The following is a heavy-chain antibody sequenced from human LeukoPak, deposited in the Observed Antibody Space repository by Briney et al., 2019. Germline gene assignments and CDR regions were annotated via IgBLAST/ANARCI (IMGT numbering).Heavy chain of an antibody. V-gene: IGHV3-48*02. CDR3: ARDLYF. Sequence: GGSLRLSCVVSGFTFSSYSMNWVRQAPGKGLEWISYISSSSTNIYYADSVKGRFTISRDNAKNSLYLQMNSLRDEDTAVYYCARDLYFWGQGTLVTVSS. CDR2: ISSSSTNI. D-gene: IGHD2-15*01. CDR1: GFTFSSYS. J-gene: IGHJ4*02.